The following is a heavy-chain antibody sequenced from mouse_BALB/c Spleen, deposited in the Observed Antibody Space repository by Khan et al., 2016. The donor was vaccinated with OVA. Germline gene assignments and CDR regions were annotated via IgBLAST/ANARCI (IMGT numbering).Heavy chain of an antibody. Sequence: VQLKQSGGGLVKPGGSLKLSCAASGFTFSNYAMSWVRQTPEKRLEWVATISSGGSFTYYPDSVKGRFTISRGNAKNTLYLQMSSLRSEDTAMFYCARTPGYYGSNYFDYWGQGTTLTVSS. V-gene: IGHV5-9-3*01. J-gene: IGHJ2*01. CDR3: ARTPGYYGSNYFDY. CDR1: GFTFSNYA. D-gene: IGHD1-1*01. CDR2: ISSGGSFT.